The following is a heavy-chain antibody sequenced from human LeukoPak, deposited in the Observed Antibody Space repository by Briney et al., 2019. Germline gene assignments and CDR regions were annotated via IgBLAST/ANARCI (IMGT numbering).Heavy chain of an antibody. V-gene: IGHV3-7*01. CDR2: IKRDGSEK. CDR3: ASGGRGYSYGNY. D-gene: IGHD5-18*01. CDR1: GFTFSSYW. Sequence: GGSLRLSCAASGFTFSSYWMSWVRQAPGKGLEWVANIKRDGSEKYYVDSVKGRFTISRDNAKSSLYLQMNSLRAEDTAVYYCASGGRGYSYGNYWGQGTLVTVSS. J-gene: IGHJ4*02.